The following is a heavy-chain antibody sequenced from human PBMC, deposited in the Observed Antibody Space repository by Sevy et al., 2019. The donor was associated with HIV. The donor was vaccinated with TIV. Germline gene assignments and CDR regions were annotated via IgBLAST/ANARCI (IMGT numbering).Heavy chain of an antibody. V-gene: IGHV3-7*01. CDR3: AGGYSYGSTSSYYYGMVV. CDR1: EFTFSNYW. J-gene: IGHJ6*02. D-gene: IGHD5-18*01. CDR2: IKQDGSEK. Sequence: GGSLRLSCVASEFTFSNYWMSWVRQAPGKGLEWVASIKQDGSEKNYVDSVKGRFTITRDNAKNSLYLQMNSLRDEDTAIYYCAGGYSYGSTSSYYYGMVVWGQGTTVTVSS.